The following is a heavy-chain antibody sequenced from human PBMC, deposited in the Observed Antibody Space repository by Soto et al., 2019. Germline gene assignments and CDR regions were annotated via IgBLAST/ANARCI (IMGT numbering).Heavy chain of an antibody. CDR3: ARGGSSWSAEYYQH. CDR1: GYTFSNYG. D-gene: IGHD6-13*01. J-gene: IGHJ1*01. V-gene: IGHV1-18*01. Sequence: QVQLVQSGAEVKKPGASVKVSCKTSGYTFSNYGIIWVRQAPGQGPEWMGWISGYNGNTNYAQNLQGRVTMTTDTSTSTAYMELRGLRSDDTAVYYCARGGSSWSAEYYQHWGQGTLVIVSS. CDR2: ISGYNGNT.